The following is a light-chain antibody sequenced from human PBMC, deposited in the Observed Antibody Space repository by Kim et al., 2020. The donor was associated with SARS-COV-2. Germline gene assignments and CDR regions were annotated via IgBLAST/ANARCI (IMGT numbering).Light chain of an antibody. V-gene: IGKV1-5*01. CDR3: QQYNYY. CDR1: QNINRW. CDR2: NAS. J-gene: IGKJ4*01. Sequence: PLSASVGDRVTITCRASQNINRWLAWYQQKPGKDPKLLIYNASSLGSGVPSRFSGSGSGTEFTLTISSLQPDDFATYYCQQYNYYFGGGTKVDIK.